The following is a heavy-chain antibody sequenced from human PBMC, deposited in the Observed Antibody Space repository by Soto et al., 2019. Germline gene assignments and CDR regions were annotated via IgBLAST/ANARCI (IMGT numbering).Heavy chain of an antibody. CDR1: GYSFTTFA. D-gene: IGHD6-13*01. J-gene: IGHJ6*02. CDR2: INAGNGNT. V-gene: IGHV1-3*01. Sequence: QVHLVQSGAEMEKPGASVKVSCKASGYSFTTFAIHWVRQAPGQGLEWLGWINAGNGNTKSSRKFQGRVTLTSDPSATTAYMELSSLTSEDTAVYFCARIGRFISEAGRYCVYYGLDVWGQGTTVTVSS. CDR3: ARIGRFISEAGRYCVYYGLDV.